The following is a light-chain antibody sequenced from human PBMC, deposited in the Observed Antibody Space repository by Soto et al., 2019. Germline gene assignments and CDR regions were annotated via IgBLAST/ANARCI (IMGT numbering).Light chain of an antibody. J-gene: IGKJ1*01. CDR3: QEHNSYIPT. CDR1: QSIVGW. V-gene: IGKV1-5*03. CDR2: EAS. Sequence: DIQMTQSPSTLSASVGDRVTITCRASQSIVGWLAWYQQKPGKAPKLLIYEASVPQNGVPSRFSGSGSGTEFTLAIDSLQPDDFATYYCQEHNSYIPTFGPGTKVDIK.